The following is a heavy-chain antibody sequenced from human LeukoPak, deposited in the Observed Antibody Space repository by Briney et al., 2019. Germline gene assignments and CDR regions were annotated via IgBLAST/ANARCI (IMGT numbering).Heavy chain of an antibody. CDR1: GFTLSSYA. J-gene: IGHJ6*03. CDR3: ARSEYATSSYMDV. V-gene: IGHV3-30*04. Sequence: PGGSLRLPCAASGFTLSSYAMHWVRQAPGKGLEWVAVISYDASKIYYADSVKGRFTISRDNSKNTLYLQMNSLRAEDTAVYYCARSEYATSSYMDVWGKGTTVTVSS. D-gene: IGHD6-6*01. CDR2: ISYDASKI.